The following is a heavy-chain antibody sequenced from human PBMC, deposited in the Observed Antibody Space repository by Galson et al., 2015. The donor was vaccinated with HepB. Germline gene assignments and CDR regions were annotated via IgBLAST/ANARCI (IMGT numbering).Heavy chain of an antibody. D-gene: IGHD6-6*01. CDR2: ISRSSDII. CDR3: ARDRSSSGGDAFDI. Sequence: SLRLSCAASGFIFSSYNMNWVRQAPGKGLEWVSYISRSSDIIYYADSVKGRFTISRDNSKNTLYLQMNSLRAEDTAVYYCARDRSSSGGDAFDIWGQGTMVTVSS. CDR1: GFIFSSYN. V-gene: IGHV3-48*01. J-gene: IGHJ3*02.